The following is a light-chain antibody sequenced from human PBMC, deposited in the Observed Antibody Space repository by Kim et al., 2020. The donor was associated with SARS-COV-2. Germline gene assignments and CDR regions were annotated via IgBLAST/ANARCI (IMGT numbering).Light chain of an antibody. CDR2: GTS. CDR3: QQYDRPPYT. V-gene: IGKV3-20*01. J-gene: IGKJ2*01. Sequence: LAPGGRATLSCRASQSVAHNHLAWFQQKPGQAPRLLIYGTSSRATGIPDRFSASESGTDFTLTISRLEPEDFAVYFCQQYDRPPYTFGQGTKLEI. CDR1: QSVAHNH.